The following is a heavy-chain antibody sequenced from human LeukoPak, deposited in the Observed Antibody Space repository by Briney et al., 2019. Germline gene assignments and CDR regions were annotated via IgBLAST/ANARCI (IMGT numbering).Heavy chain of an antibody. V-gene: IGHV3-30*02. CDR3: AKGACSSTNCFATYYFDY. Sequence: GGSLRLSCAASGFTFSSYGMHWVRQAPGKGLEWVAFIRYDGSNENSADSVRGRFTISRDNSKNTLYLQMNSLRAEDTAVYYCAKGACSSTNCFATYYFDYWGQGTLVTVSS. D-gene: IGHD2-2*01. CDR1: GFTFSSYG. CDR2: IRYDGSNE. J-gene: IGHJ4*02.